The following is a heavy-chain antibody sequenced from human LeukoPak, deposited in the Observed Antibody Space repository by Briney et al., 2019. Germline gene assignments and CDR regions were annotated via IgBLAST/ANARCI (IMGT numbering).Heavy chain of an antibody. V-gene: IGHV5-51*01. CDR2: IYPGDSDT. CDR3: ARPRSSGSFDAFDI. Sequence: GESLKIFCKGSRHSFSTYWIDWVRQMPGEGLEWMGIIYPGDSDTRYSPSFQGQVTISADKSITTAHLQWSSLKASDTAMYYCARPRSSGSFDAFDIWGQGTMVTVSS. J-gene: IGHJ3*02. CDR1: RHSFSTYW. D-gene: IGHD6-19*01.